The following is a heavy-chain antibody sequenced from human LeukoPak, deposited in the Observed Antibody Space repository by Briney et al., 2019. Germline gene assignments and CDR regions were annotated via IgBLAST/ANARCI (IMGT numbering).Heavy chain of an antibody. CDR1: GYTFTGYY. J-gene: IGHJ4*02. CDR3: ATWYYYDSSDYYLADY. D-gene: IGHD3-22*01. V-gene: IGHV1-24*01. Sequence: ASVKVSCKTSGYTFTGYYIHWVRQAPGKGLEWMGGFDPEDGETIYAQELQGRVTMTKDTSTDTAYMELSSLRSEDTAVYYCATWYYYDSSDYYLADYWGQGTLVTVSS. CDR2: FDPEDGET.